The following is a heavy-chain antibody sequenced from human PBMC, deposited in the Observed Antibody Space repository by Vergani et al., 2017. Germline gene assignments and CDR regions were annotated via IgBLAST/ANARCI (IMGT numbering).Heavy chain of an antibody. Sequence: QVQLVQSGAEVKKPGSSVKVSCKASGGTFSSYAISWVRQAPGQGLEWMGRNIPILGTANYAQKFQGRVTITADESTSTAYMELSSLRSEDTAVYYCAREILFAPYYYCSGPFDYWGQGTLVTVSS. CDR2: NIPILGTA. D-gene: IGHD3-10*01. J-gene: IGHJ4*02. V-gene: IGHV1-69*11. CDR3: AREILFAPYYYCSGPFDY. CDR1: GGTFSSYA.